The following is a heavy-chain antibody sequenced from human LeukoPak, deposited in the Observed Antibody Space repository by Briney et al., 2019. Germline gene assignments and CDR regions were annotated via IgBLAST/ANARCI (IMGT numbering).Heavy chain of an antibody. Sequence: GGSLRLSCAASGITFNNYAMSWVRQAPGKGLEWVSDISGSGGVTHYADSVKDRFTISRDNSKNTLYLQMNSLRAEDTAVYYCAKSVGWVKYYFDYWGQGTLVTVSS. CDR3: AKSVGWVKYYFDY. CDR1: GITFNNYA. V-gene: IGHV3-23*01. J-gene: IGHJ4*02. CDR2: ISGSGGVT. D-gene: IGHD6-19*01.